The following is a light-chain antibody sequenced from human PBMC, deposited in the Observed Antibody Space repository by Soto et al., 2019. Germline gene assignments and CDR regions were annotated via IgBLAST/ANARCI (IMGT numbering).Light chain of an antibody. J-gene: IGKJ1*01. CDR3: PQSGSSPGT. CDR1: QSVSSYC. Sequence: GPVSLVTGKRVALGGRASQSVSSYCLAWYQQKPGQAPRLLIYAASSRDTGIPDRFSCGGSATDLTRLLCRLAPEDSVPYCCPQSGSSPGTFRQGTKVDIK. V-gene: IGKV3-20*01. CDR2: AAS.